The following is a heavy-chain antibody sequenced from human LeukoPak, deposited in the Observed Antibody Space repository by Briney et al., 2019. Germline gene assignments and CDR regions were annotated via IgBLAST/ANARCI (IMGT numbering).Heavy chain of an antibody. D-gene: IGHD3-3*01. Sequence: SETLSLTCTVSGGSISSSTYYWGWIRQPPGKGLEWIGTIYYSGSTYYNPSLKSRVTISVDTSKNQFSLKLSSVTAADTAVYYCARSATTIWSGYRRRGWFDPWGQGTLVTVSS. CDR1: GGSISSSTYY. V-gene: IGHV4-39*07. CDR2: IYYSGST. J-gene: IGHJ5*02. CDR3: ARSATTIWSGYRRRGWFDP.